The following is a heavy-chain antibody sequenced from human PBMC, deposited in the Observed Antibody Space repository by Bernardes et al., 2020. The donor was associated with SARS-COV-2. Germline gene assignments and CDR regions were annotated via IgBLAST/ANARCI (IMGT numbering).Heavy chain of an antibody. D-gene: IGHD3-3*01. J-gene: IGHJ5*02. Sequence: SETLSLTCTVSGFSISSSSYYWGWLRQPPGKGLEWIVSIYYSGSTYDNSSLKCRVTISVDTSKNQFSLKLSSVTAADTAVYYCARHIKASITIFGVVRAGNWIDPWGQGTLVTVSS. V-gene: IGHV4-39*01. CDR2: IYYSGST. CDR3: ARHIKASITIFGVVRAGNWIDP. CDR1: GFSISSSSYY.